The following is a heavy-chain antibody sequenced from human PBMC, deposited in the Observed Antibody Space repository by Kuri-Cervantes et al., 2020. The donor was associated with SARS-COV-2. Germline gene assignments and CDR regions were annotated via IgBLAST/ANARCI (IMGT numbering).Heavy chain of an antibody. J-gene: IGHJ4*02. D-gene: IGHD3-3*01. CDR3: AKGAFWSTYVSDALYYFDY. CDR1: GFTFSSYA. Sequence: GGSLRLSCAASGFTFSSYAMNWVRQAPGKGLEWVSTISAAGGSAYYADSVKGRFTISRDNSNNTLYLQMNSLRAEDTAVYYCAKGAFWSTYVSDALYYFDYWGQGALVTVSS. CDR2: ISAAGGSA. V-gene: IGHV3-23*01.